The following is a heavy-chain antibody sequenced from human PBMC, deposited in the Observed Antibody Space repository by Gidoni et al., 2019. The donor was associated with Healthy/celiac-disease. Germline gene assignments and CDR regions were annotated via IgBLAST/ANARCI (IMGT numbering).Heavy chain of an antibody. J-gene: IGHJ4*02. Sequence: QVQLVASGGGVVQPGRSLRLSCAASGFTFSSYGRHWVRQAPGKGLEWVAVIWYDGSNKYYADSVKGRFTISRDNSKNTLYLQMNSLRAEDTAVYYCARDLQSGYFDYWGQGTLVTVSS. CDR3: ARDLQSGYFDY. V-gene: IGHV3-33*01. CDR2: IWYDGSNK. CDR1: GFTFSSYG. D-gene: IGHD7-27*01.